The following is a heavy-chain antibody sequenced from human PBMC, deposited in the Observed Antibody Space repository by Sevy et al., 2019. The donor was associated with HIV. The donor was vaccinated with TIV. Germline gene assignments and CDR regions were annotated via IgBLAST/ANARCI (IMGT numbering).Heavy chain of an antibody. Sequence: SETLSLTCTVSGGSISSYNWSWIRQPAGKGLEWIGRIYTSGSTNYNPSLKSRVTMSVDTSKNQFSLKLSSVTAADTAVYYCARTPVDTAMVYRLHYFDYWGQGTLVTVSS. CDR1: GGSISSYN. D-gene: IGHD5-18*01. CDR2: IYTSGST. J-gene: IGHJ4*02. V-gene: IGHV4-4*07. CDR3: ARTPVDTAMVYRLHYFDY.